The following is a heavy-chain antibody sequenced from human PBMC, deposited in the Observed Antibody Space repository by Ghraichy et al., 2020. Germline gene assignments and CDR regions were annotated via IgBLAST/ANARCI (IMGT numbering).Heavy chain of an antibody. CDR3: AKDPWADQENTYYFDY. CDR2: ISYDGSNK. J-gene: IGHJ4*02. V-gene: IGHV3-30*18. Sequence: GGSLRLSCAASGFTFSSYGMHWVRQAPGKGLEWVAVISYDGSNKYYADSVKGRFTISRDNSKNTLYLQMNSLRAEDTAVYYCAKDPWADQENTYYFDYWGQGTLVTVSS. CDR1: GFTFSSYG. D-gene: IGHD1-26*01.